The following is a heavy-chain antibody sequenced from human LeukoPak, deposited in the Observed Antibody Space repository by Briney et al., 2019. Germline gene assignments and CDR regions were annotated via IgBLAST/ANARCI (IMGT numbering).Heavy chain of an antibody. CDR2: ISHSGST. Sequence: SETLSLTCAVYSGSFSGYYWSWIRQPPGKGLEWIGEISHSGSTNYNPSLKSRVTISVDTSKKQFSLKLSSVTAADTAVYYCARRTAMLYYYYMDVWGKGTTVTISS. D-gene: IGHD2-2*01. V-gene: IGHV4-34*01. CDR1: SGSFSGYY. J-gene: IGHJ6*03. CDR3: ARRTAMLYYYYMDV.